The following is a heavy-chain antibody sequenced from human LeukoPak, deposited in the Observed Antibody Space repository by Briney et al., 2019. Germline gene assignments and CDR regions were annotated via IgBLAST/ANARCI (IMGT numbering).Heavy chain of an antibody. CDR2: IYSAGNI. Sequence: PGGSLRLSCAASGFTVSSNYMSWVRQAPGRGLEWVSVIYSAGNIYYADSVKDRFIISRDNSKNTLILQMNSLRAEDTAIYYCARSSGNYLYFDYWGHGTLVTVSS. D-gene: IGHD3-22*01. CDR3: ARSSGNYLYFDY. J-gene: IGHJ4*01. CDR1: GFTVSSNY. V-gene: IGHV3-66*01.